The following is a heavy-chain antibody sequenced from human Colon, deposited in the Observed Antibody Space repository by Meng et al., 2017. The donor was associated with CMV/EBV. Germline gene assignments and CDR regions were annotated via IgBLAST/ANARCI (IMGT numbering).Heavy chain of an antibody. CDR1: GFTFSTYW. CDR2: LNHDGSEE. Sequence: GGSLRLSCTASGFTFSTYWMNWVRQSPGKGLEWVATLNHDGSEEYCVDSVKGRFTISRDNAKNSLYLQMNSLRAEDTAVYYCARDYCSSTSCYVDYWGQGTLVTVSS. CDR3: ARDYCSSTSCYVDY. V-gene: IGHV3-7*01. J-gene: IGHJ4*02. D-gene: IGHD2-2*01.